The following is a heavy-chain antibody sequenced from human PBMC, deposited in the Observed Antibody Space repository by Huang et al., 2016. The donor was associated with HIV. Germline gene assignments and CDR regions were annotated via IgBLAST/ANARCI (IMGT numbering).Heavy chain of an antibody. D-gene: IGHD3-22*01. CDR3: VRRGFDSNTWIFDS. CDR1: GYTFTSYW. Sequence: GRRVRPGAELPGRGDSLRIPCTTSGYTFTSYWFGWVRQLPGKGREWMGIIDPGDSDTRYSPAFQGRVSISADKSFNTAYLHWSSLRASDTAIYYCVRRGFDSNTWIFDSWGQGTLVTVSS. J-gene: IGHJ4*02. CDR2: IDPGDSDT. V-gene: IGHV5-51*03.